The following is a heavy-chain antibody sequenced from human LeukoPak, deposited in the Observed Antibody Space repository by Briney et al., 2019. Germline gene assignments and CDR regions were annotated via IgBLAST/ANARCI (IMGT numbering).Heavy chain of an antibody. J-gene: IGHJ6*03. CDR3: ARAKVYSSGSYYYYYMDV. V-gene: IGHV3-23*01. D-gene: IGHD6-19*01. CDR2: MSSSDDGR. CDR1: GFSFSSYA. Sequence: GGSLRLSCATYGFSFSSYAMSRGRQAPGKGLEWVSAMSSSDDGRYYAASVRGRFTIFRDTSRSTLYLQMNSLRAEDAAVYYCARAKVYSSGSYYYYYMDVWGKGTTVTVSS.